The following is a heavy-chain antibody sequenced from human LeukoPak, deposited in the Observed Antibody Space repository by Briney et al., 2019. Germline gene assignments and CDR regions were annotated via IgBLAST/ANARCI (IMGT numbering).Heavy chain of an antibody. CDR2: IRYDGSNK. CDR3: AITSLYGSPIDY. Sequence: GGSLRLSCAASGFTFSSYSMNWVRQAPGKGLERVAFIRYDGSNKYYADSVKGRFTISRDNSKNTLYLQMNSLRAEDTAVYYCAITSLYGSPIDYWGQGTLVTVSS. J-gene: IGHJ4*02. D-gene: IGHD2-8*01. CDR1: GFTFSSYS. V-gene: IGHV3-30*02.